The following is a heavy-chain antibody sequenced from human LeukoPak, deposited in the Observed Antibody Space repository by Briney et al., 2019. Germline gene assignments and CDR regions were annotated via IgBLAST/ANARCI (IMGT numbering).Heavy chain of an antibody. V-gene: IGHV4-39*01. J-gene: IGHJ5*02. Sequence: PSETLSLTCTVSGGSISSSSYYWGWIRQPPGTGLEWIGSIYYSGSTYYNPSLKSRVTISVDTSKNQFSLKLSSVTAADTAVYYCARSKGPSFDPWGQGTLVTVSS. CDR1: GGSISSSSYY. CDR2: IYYSGST. CDR3: ARSKGPSFDP.